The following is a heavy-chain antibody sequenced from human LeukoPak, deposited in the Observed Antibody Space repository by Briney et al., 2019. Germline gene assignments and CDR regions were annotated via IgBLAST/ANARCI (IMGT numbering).Heavy chain of an antibody. CDR3: ARDGVAYGMDV. CDR2: IWYDGSNK. CDR1: GFTFSSYG. Sequence: GGSLRLFCAASGFTFSSYGMHWVRQAPGKGLEWVAVIWYDGSNKYYADSVKGRFTISRDNSKNTLYLQMNSLRAEDTAVYYCARDGVAYGMDVWGQGTTVTVSS. V-gene: IGHV3-33*08. D-gene: IGHD2-15*01. J-gene: IGHJ6*02.